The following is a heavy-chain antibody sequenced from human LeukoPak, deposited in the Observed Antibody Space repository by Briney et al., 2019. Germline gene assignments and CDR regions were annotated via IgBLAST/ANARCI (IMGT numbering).Heavy chain of an antibody. D-gene: IGHD3-10*01. CDR1: GGSFSDYY. CDR3: ATYPFRGDTHYFDY. J-gene: IGHJ4*02. Sequence: PSETLSLTCAVYGGSFSDYYWNWIRQPPGKGLEWIAYMYYSGSTNYNPSLKSRVSISLDTSKNQFSLKLSSVTAADTAVYYCATYPFRGDTHYFDYWGQGILVTVSS. V-gene: IGHV4-34*11. CDR2: MYYSGST.